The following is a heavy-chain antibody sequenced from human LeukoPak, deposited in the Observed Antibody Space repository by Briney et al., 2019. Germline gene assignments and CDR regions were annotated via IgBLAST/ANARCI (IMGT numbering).Heavy chain of an antibody. D-gene: IGHD2-2*01. Sequence: PSETLSLTCTVSGGSISSGGYYWSWIRQPPGKGLEWIGYIYHSGSTYYNPSLKSRVTISVDRSKNQFSLKLSSVTAADTAVYYCARESSTSCYDYWGQGTLVTVSS. J-gene: IGHJ4*02. CDR2: IYHSGST. CDR3: ARESSTSCYDY. V-gene: IGHV4-30-2*01. CDR1: GGSISSGGYY.